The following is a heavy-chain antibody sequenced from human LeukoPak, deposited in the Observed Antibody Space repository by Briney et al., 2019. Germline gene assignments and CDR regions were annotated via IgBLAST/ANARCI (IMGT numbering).Heavy chain of an antibody. CDR2: INPNSGGT. V-gene: IGHV1-2*02. CDR1: GYTFTGYY. CDR3: ARVKGITIFGVVISFQDFDY. D-gene: IGHD3-3*01. Sequence: ASVKVSCKASGYTFTGYYMHWVRQAPGHGLEWMGWINPNSGGTNYAQKFQGRVTMTRDTSISTAYMELSRLRSDDTAVYYCARVKGITIFGVVISFQDFDYWSQGTLVTVSS. J-gene: IGHJ4*02.